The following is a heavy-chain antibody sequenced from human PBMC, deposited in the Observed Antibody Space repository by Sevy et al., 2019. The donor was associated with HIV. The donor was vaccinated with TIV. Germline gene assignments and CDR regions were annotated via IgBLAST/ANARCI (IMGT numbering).Heavy chain of an antibody. J-gene: IGHJ4*02. V-gene: IGHV1-2*06. CDR2: INPNSGGT. D-gene: IGHD3-22*01. Sequence: ASVKVSCKASGYTFTAYYVHWVRQAPGQGLEWMGRINPNSGGTNYAQKFQGRVTMTRDTYNSTAYMELSGVRYDDTAVYHCARAYYYDSSAYYFDPWGQGTLVTVSS. CDR1: GYTFTAYY. CDR3: ARAYYYDSSAYYFDP.